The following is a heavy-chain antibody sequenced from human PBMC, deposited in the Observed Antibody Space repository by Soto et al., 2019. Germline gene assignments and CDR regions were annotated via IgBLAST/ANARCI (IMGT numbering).Heavy chain of an antibody. Sequence: GGSLRLSCAASGFTFSSYSMNWVRQAPGKGLEWVSSISSSSSYIYYADSVKGRFTISRDNAKNSLYLQMNSLRAEDTAVYYCARVTPLRGYSYGPLDYWGQGTLVTVSS. CDR1: GFTFSSYS. CDR3: ARVTPLRGYSYGPLDY. CDR2: ISSSSSYI. J-gene: IGHJ4*02. D-gene: IGHD5-18*01. V-gene: IGHV3-21*01.